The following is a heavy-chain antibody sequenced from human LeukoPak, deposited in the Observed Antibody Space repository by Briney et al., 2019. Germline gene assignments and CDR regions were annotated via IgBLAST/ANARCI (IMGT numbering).Heavy chain of an antibody. CDR3: AREKWYPGYYYYYGMDV. CDR2: ISSSSSTI. Sequence: GGSLRLSCAASGFTLSSYSMNWVRQAPGKGLEWVSYISSSSSTIYYADSVKGRFTISRDNAKNSLYLQMNSLRAEDTAVYYCAREKWYPGYYYYYGMDVWGQGTTVTVSS. J-gene: IGHJ6*02. CDR1: GFTLSSYS. V-gene: IGHV3-48*01. D-gene: IGHD2-2*01.